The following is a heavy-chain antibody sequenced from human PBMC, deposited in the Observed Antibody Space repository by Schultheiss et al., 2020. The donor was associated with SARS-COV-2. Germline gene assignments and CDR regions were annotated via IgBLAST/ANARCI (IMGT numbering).Heavy chain of an antibody. Sequence: LRLSCAVSGYSISSGYYWSWIRQHPGKGLEWIGYIYYSGSTYYNPSLKSRVTISVDTSKNQFSLKLSSVTAADTAVYYCARERTPWDYSNYVVEDYWGQGTLVTVSS. CDR1: GYSISSGYY. D-gene: IGHD4-11*01. CDR2: IYYSGST. CDR3: ARERTPWDYSNYVVEDY. V-gene: IGHV4-31*11. J-gene: IGHJ4*02.